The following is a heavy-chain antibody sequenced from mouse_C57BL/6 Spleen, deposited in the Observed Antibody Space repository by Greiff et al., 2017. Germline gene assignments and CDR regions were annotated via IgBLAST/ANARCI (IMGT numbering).Heavy chain of an antibody. CDR2: IYPRSGNT. D-gene: IGHD1-1*01. J-gene: IGHJ2*01. Sequence: QVQLQQSGAELARPGAPVKLSCKASGYTFTSYGISWVKQRTGQGLEWIGEIYPRSGNTYYNEKFKGKATLTADKSSSTAYMELRSLTSEDSAVYFCARSLMTTVRALDYWGQGTTLTVSS. CDR3: ARSLMTTVRALDY. V-gene: IGHV1-81*01. CDR1: GYTFTSYG.